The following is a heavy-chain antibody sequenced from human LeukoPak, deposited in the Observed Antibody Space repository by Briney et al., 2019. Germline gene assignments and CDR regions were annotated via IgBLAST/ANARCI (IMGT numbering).Heavy chain of an antibody. CDR3: ARGAGGYYYYGMDV. CDR1: GGSISSYY. Sequence: SETLSLTCTVSGGSISSYYWSWIRQPPGKGLEWIGYIYYSGSTNYNPSLKSRVTISVDTSKNQFSLKLNSVTAADTAVYYCARGAGGYYYYGMDVWGQGTTVTVSS. V-gene: IGHV4-59*01. J-gene: IGHJ6*02. CDR2: IYYSGST. D-gene: IGHD6-13*01.